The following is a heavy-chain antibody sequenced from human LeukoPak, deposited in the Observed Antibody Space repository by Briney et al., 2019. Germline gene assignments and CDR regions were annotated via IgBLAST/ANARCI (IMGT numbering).Heavy chain of an antibody. Sequence: GESLKISCKGSGYSFTSYWIGWVRQMPGKGLEWMGIIYPGDSDTRYSPSFQGQVTISADKSISTAYLQWSSLKASDTAMYYCASGKRKWIQRGSALDIWGQGTMVTVSS. CDR1: GYSFTSYW. CDR2: IYPGDSDT. J-gene: IGHJ3*02. CDR3: ASGKRKWIQRGSALDI. D-gene: IGHD5-18*01. V-gene: IGHV5-51*01.